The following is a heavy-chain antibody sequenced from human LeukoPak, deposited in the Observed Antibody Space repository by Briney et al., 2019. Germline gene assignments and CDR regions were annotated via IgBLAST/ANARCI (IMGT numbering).Heavy chain of an antibody. CDR2: IKQDGSEK. CDR3: ARVKGYCSSTSCYYRPGGNWFDL. J-gene: IGHJ5*02. CDR1: GFTFSSYW. V-gene: IGHV3-7*01. Sequence: GGSLRLSCAASGFTFSSYWMSWVRQAPGKGLEWVANIKQDGSEKYYVDSVKGRFTISRDNAKNSLYLQMNSLRAEDTAVYYCARVKGYCSSTSCYYRPGGNWFDLWGQGTLLTVSS. D-gene: IGHD2-2*01.